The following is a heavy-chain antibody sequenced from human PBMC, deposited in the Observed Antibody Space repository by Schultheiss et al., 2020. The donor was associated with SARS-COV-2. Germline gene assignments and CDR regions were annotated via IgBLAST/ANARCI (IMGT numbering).Heavy chain of an antibody. CDR1: GGSISSYY. D-gene: IGHD2-2*01. J-gene: IGHJ6*03. CDR3: ARELKVPAAPGYYYYYMDV. V-gene: IGHV4-59*01. Sequence: SETLSLTCTVSGGSISSYYWGWIRQPPGKGLEWIGYIYYSGSTYYNPSLKSRVTISVDTSKNQFSLKLSSVTAADTAVYYCARELKVPAAPGYYYYYMDVWGKGTTVTVSS. CDR2: IYYSGST.